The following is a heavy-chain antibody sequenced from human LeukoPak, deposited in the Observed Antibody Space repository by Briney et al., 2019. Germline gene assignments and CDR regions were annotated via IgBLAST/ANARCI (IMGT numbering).Heavy chain of an antibody. V-gene: IGHV3-30-3*01. J-gene: IGHJ4*02. Sequence: PGGSLRLSCAASGFTFSSYAMHWVRQAPGKGLEWVAVISYDGSNKYYADSVKGRFTISRDNSKNTLYLQMNSLRAEDTAVYYCARAAVEVVRGVYGSNDYWGQGTLVTVSS. CDR2: ISYDGSNK. D-gene: IGHD3-10*01. CDR3: ARAAVEVVRGVYGSNDY. CDR1: GFTFSSYA.